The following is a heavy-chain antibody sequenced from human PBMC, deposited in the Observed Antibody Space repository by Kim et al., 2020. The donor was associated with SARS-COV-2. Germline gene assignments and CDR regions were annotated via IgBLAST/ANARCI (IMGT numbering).Heavy chain of an antibody. J-gene: IGHJ6*03. CDR2: IDPNSGVA. V-gene: IGHV1-2*06. CDR3: LSAPGGPYNYSHYMDV. CDR1: GYTFTGYY. D-gene: IGHD3-10*01. Sequence: ASVKVSCKASGYTFTGYYMHWVRQAPGQGLEWMGRIDPNSGVANYAQKFQGRVTMTRDTSISTAYMELNSLRSDDTAIYYCLSAPGGPYNYSHYMDVWGK.